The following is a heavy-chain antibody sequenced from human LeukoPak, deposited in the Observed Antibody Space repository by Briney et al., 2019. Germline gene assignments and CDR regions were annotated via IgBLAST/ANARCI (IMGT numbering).Heavy chain of an antibody. CDR3: ARSRVYP. V-gene: IGHV3-30-3*01. Sequence: GGSLRLSCAASGFTFSSYSMHWVRQAPGKGLEWVAVISYDGSTKYYADPVKRLFTISRDNYKNTVYMQMNILSAEDAAVYYCARSRVYPWGQGDLVTVSS. CDR2: ISYDGSTK. CDR1: GFTFSSYS. J-gene: IGHJ5*02.